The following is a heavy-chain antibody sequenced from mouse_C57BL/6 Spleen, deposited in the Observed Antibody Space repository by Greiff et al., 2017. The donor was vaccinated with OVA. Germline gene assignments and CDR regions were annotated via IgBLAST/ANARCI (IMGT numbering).Heavy chain of an antibody. J-gene: IGHJ1*03. D-gene: IGHD2-10*01. V-gene: IGHV1-74*01. Sequence: QVQLQQPGAELVKPGASVKVSCKASGYTFPSYWMHWVKQRPGQGLEWIGRIHPSDSDTNYNQTFKGKATLTVDKYSSTAYMQLSSLTSEDSAVYYCAISYYCTWYFDVWGTGTTVTVSS. CDR2: IHPSDSDT. CDR1: GYTFPSYW. CDR3: AISYYCTWYFDV.